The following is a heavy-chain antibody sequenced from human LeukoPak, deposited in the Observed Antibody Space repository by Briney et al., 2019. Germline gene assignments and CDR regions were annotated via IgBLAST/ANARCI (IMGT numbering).Heavy chain of an antibody. CDR1: GFTFISSA. D-gene: IGHD4-17*01. J-gene: IGHJ3*02. V-gene: IGHV1-58*01. CDR2: IVVGSGNT. Sequence: SVKVSCKASGFTFISSAVQWVRQARGQRLEWIGWIVVGSGNTNYAQKFQERVTITRDMSTSTAYMELSSLRSEDTAVYYCAADSTGRDAFDIWGQGTMVTVPS. CDR3: AADSTGRDAFDI.